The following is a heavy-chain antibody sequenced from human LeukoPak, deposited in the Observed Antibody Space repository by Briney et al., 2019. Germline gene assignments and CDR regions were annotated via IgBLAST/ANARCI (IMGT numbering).Heavy chain of an antibody. CDR2: IYYSGST. CDR3: ARLLYGDGIDY. Sequence: SETLSLTCTVSGGSISSSSYYWGWIRQPPGKGLEWIGSIYYSGSTYYNPSLKSRVTISVDTSKNQFSLKLSSVTAADTAVYYCARLLYGDGIDYWGQGTLVTVPS. D-gene: IGHD4-17*01. V-gene: IGHV4-39*01. CDR1: GGSISSSSYY. J-gene: IGHJ4*02.